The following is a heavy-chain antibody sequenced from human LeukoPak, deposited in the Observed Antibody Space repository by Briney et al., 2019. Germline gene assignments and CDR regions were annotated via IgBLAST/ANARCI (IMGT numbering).Heavy chain of an antibody. CDR2: ISAYNGNT. D-gene: IGHD6-19*01. CDR1: GYTFTSYG. Sequence: ASVKVSCKASGYTFTSYGISWVRQAPGQGLEWMGWISAYNGNTNYAQKFQGRVTMTRDTSISTAYMELTRLTSDDTAVYYCARPGGGSSGWYIRANDAFDIWGQGTMVTVSS. CDR3: ARPGGGSSGWYIRANDAFDI. V-gene: IGHV1-18*01. J-gene: IGHJ3*02.